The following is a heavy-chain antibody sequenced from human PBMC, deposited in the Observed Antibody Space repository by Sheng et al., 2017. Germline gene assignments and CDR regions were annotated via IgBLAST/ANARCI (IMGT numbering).Heavy chain of an antibody. CDR3: VRYSSSDFDY. CDR1: GYSISSGYY. D-gene: IGHD6-6*01. CDR2: IYHSGST. V-gene: IGHV4-38-2*02. J-gene: IGHJ4*02. Sequence: QVQLQESGPGLVKPSETLSLTCTVSGYSISSGYYWGWIRKPPGKGLEWIGSIYHSGSTYYNPSLKSRVTISVDTSKNQFSLKLSSVTAADTAVYYCVRYSSSDFDYWGQGTLVTVSS.